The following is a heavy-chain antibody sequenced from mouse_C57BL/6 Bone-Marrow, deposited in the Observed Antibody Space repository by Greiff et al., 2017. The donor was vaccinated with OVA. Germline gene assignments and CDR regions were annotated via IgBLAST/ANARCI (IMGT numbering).Heavy chain of an antibody. CDR3: ARPLSTVVDYWYFDV. CDR1: GYTFTSYG. V-gene: IGHV1-81*01. CDR2: IYPRSGNT. Sequence: QVHVKQSGAELARPGASVKLSCKASGYTFTSYGISWVKQRTGQGLEWIGEIYPRSGNTYYNEKFKGKATLTADKSSSTAYMALRSLTSEDSAVYFCARPLSTVVDYWYFDVWGTGTTVTVSS. J-gene: IGHJ1*03. D-gene: IGHD1-1*01.